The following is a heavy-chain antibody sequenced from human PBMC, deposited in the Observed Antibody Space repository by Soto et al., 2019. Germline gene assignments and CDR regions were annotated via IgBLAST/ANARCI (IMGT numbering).Heavy chain of an antibody. J-gene: IGHJ4*02. CDR2: TDYSGNT. CDR1: SDSLSSYY. D-gene: IGHD6-19*01. V-gene: IGHV4-59*08. Sequence: QVQLQESGPGLVRPSETLSLTCTVSSDSLSSYYWIWIRQSPGKGLEWIGYTDYSGNTNYNPSLKSRVTISGDTSKNQFSRRLSSVTAADTAVYYCARAVGDPLYYLDYGGQGTLVTVSS. CDR3: ARAVGDPLYYLDY.